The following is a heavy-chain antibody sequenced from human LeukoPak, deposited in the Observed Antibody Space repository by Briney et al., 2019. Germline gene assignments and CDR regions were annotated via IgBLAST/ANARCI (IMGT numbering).Heavy chain of an antibody. V-gene: IGHV1-69*13. CDR2: SIPVFGAA. J-gene: IGHJ4*02. Sequence: SVTLSCMASGGTFSNYAISWVRQAPAQGLDWMGGSIPVFGAANYAQKFQGRVTITADESTSTAYMELSRLGSEDPAVYDCARVGARGYSYGYFFDWGGQGTLVTVSA. CDR1: GGTFSNYA. CDR3: ARVGARGYSYGYFFDW. D-gene: IGHD5-18*01.